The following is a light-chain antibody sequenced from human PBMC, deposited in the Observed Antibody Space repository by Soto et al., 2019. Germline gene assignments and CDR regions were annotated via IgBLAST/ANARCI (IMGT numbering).Light chain of an antibody. J-gene: IGLJ1*01. CDR1: SSDVGGYNY. CDR3: CSYAGSYKGYV. Sequence: QSALTQPRSVSGSPGQSVTISCTGTSSDVGGYNYVSWYQQHPGKAPKLMIYDVSMRPSGVPDRFSGSKSGNTASLTISGLQAEDEADYYCCSYAGSYKGYVFGTGTKLTVL. CDR2: DVS. V-gene: IGLV2-11*01.